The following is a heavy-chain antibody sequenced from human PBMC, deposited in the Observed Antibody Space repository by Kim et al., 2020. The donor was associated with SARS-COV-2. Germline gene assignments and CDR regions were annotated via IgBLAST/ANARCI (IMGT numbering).Heavy chain of an antibody. V-gene: IGHV7-4-1*02. D-gene: IGHD3-10*01. CDR2: INTNTGNP. CDR1: GYTFTRYA. Sequence: ASVKVSCKASGYTFTRYALNWVRQAPGQGLEWMGWINTNTGNPTYAQGFTGRFVFSLDTSVSTAYLQISSLKAEDTAMYYCAREISWFGEGSTDYWGRGTQVTVSS. CDR3: AREISWFGEGSTDY. J-gene: IGHJ4*02.